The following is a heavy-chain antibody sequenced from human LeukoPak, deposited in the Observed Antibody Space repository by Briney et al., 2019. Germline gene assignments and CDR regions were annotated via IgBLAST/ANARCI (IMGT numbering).Heavy chain of an antibody. J-gene: IGHJ4*02. CDR2: INPSGGST. CDR3: ARGARGAGILYYFDY. CDR1: RYTFTSYY. V-gene: IGHV1-46*01. D-gene: IGHD3-10*01. Sequence: ASVKVSCKASRYTFTSYYMHWVRQAPGQGLEWMGIINPSGGSTSYAQKFQGRVTMTRDTSTSTVYMELSSLRSEDTAVYYCARGARGAGILYYFDYWGQGTLVTVSS.